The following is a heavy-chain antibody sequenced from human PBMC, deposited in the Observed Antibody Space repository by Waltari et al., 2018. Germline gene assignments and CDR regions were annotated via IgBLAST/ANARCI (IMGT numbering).Heavy chain of an antibody. CDR3: ARGDSSGWYQVSY. D-gene: IGHD6-19*01. V-gene: IGHV4-59*01. CDR2: IYYSGST. J-gene: IGHJ4*02. CDR1: GGSISSYY. Sequence: QVQLQESGPGLVKPSETLSLTCTVSGGSISSYYWSWIRQPPGKGLEWIGYIYYSGSTNYNPSLKSRVTISVDTSKNQFSLKLSSVTAADTAVYYCARGDSSGWYQVSYWGQGTLVTVSS.